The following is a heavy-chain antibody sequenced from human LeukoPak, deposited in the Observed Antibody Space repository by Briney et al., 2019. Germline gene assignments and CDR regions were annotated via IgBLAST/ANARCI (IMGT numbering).Heavy chain of an antibody. J-gene: IGHJ4*02. CDR3: ATISGYRGYDEGRLAVDY. D-gene: IGHD5-12*01. CDR1: GYTLTELS. Sequence: ASVKVSCKVSGYTLTELSMHWVRQAPGKGLEWMGGFDPEDGETIYAQKFQGRVTMTEDTSTDTAYMELSSLRSEDTAVYYCATISGYRGYDEGRLAVDYWGQGTLVTVSS. CDR2: FDPEDGET. V-gene: IGHV1-24*01.